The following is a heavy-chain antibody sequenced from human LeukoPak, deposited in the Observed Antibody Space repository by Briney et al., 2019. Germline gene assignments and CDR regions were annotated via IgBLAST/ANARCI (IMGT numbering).Heavy chain of an antibody. CDR1: GFTFSSYG. J-gene: IGHJ4*02. CDR2: IRYDGSNK. D-gene: IGHD2-2*01. V-gene: IGHV3-30*02. CDR3: AKQIVVVPAKAYFDY. Sequence: GGSLRLSCAASGFTFSSYGMHWVRQAPGKGLEWVAFIRYDGSNKYYADSVKGRFTISRDNSKNTLYLQMNSLRAEDTAVYCCAKQIVVVPAKAYFDYWGQGTLVTVSS.